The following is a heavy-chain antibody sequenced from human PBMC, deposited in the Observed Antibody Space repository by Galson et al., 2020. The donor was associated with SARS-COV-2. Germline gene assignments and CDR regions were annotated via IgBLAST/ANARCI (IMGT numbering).Heavy chain of an antibody. CDR3: AKDGAYCTNGVCYTLYYYYGMDV. J-gene: IGHJ6*02. V-gene: IGHV3-23*01. Sequence: TGGSLRLSCAASGFTFSSYAMSWVRQAPGKGLEWVSAIRGSGGSTYYADSVKGRFTISRDNSKNTLYLQMNSLRAEDTAVYYCAKDGAYCTNGVCYTLYYYYGMDVWGQGTTVTVSS. CDR2: IRGSGGST. D-gene: IGHD2-8*01. CDR1: GFTFSSYA.